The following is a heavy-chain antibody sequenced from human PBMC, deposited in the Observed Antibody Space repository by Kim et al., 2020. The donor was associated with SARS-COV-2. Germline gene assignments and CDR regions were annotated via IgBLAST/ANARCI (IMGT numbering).Heavy chain of an antibody. Sequence: SETLSLTCTVSGGSISSSSYYWGWIRQPPGKGLEWIGSIYYSGSTYYNPSLKSRVTISVDTSKNQFSLKLSSVTAADTAVYYCARHEIVVVVAATPDVWFDPWGQGTLVTVSS. D-gene: IGHD2-15*01. CDR2: IYYSGST. CDR3: ARHEIVVVVAATPDVWFDP. J-gene: IGHJ5*02. CDR1: GGSISSSSYY. V-gene: IGHV4-39*01.